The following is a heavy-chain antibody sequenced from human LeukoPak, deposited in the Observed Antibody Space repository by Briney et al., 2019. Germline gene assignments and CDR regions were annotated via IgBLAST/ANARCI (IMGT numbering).Heavy chain of an antibody. Sequence: SETLSLTCAVYGGSFSGYYWSWIRQPPGKGLEWLGSLYYNENVYYNPSLKSRVAISVDTSKKQISLKLSSVTAADTGVYYCARRIFCSSTNCYNGGHFHYGMDVWGQGTTVTVSS. CDR1: GGSFSGYY. J-gene: IGHJ6*02. D-gene: IGHD2-2*02. CDR3: ARRIFCSSTNCYNGGHFHYGMDV. V-gene: IGHV4-34*01. CDR2: LYYNENV.